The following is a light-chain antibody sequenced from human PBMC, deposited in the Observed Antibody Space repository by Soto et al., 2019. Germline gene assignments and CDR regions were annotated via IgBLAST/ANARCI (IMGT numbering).Light chain of an antibody. V-gene: IGKV1-39*01. CDR3: HQSYSTPFT. Sequence: DIQMTQSPSSLSASVGDTVTITCRASQSISNYLNWYQQKPGKAPKFLIYDAPNLQSGVPSRFSGSGSGTGFTLTISSLEPEDFAIYYCHQSYSTPFTFGGGTRVEI. CDR1: QSISNY. J-gene: IGKJ4*01. CDR2: DAP.